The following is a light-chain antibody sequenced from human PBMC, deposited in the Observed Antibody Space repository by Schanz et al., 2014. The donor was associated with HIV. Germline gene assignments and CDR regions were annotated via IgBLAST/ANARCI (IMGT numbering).Light chain of an antibody. J-gene: IGLJ1*01. V-gene: IGLV6-57*04. CDR2: KND. CDR3: QSYGFISHDV. CDR1: SGSIDSHY. Sequence: NFMLTQPHSVSASPGKTVTMSCTRSSGSIDSHYVQWYQQRPGSAPITVIYKNDQRPSGVPNRFSGSIDSSSNSASLTISNLKTEDEADYFCQSYGFISHDVFGTGTKVTVL.